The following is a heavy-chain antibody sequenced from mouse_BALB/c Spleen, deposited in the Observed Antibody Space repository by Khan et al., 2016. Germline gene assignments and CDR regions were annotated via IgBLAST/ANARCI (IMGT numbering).Heavy chain of an antibody. J-gene: IGHJ2*01. Sequence: EVQLQESGPGLVKPSQSLSLTCSVTGYSITSGYYWNWIRQFPGNKLEWMGYISYDGSNNYNPSLKNRISINSDTSKNQFLLQFNSVTTEDTATYYCARRNSYYSGTPYFLDYWGQGTTLTVSS. CDR2: ISYDGSN. CDR1: GYSITSGYY. D-gene: IGHD1-1*01. V-gene: IGHV3-6*02. CDR3: ARRNSYYSGTPYFLDY.